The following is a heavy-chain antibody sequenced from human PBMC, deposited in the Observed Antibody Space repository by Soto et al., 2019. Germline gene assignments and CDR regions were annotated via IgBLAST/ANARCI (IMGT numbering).Heavy chain of an antibody. J-gene: IGHJ5*02. Sequence: SETLSLTCAVYGGSFSGYFWSWIRQPPGKGLEWIGEINHSGSTNYNPSLKSRVTISVDTSKNQFSLKLSSVTAADTAVYYCARWYSSSWYLAHCFDPWGQGTLVTVSS. CDR2: INHSGST. CDR1: GGSFSGYF. D-gene: IGHD6-13*01. V-gene: IGHV4-34*01. CDR3: ARWYSSSWYLAHCFDP.